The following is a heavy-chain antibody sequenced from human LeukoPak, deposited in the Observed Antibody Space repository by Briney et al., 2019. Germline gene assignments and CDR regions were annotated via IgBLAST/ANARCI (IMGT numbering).Heavy chain of an antibody. V-gene: IGHV3-48*01. CDR1: GFTFSQYS. D-gene: IGHD5-12*01. J-gene: IGHJ5*02. Sequence: GGSLRLSCAASGFTFSQYSMNWVRQAPGKGLEWVSHIRSSSETFYADSVKGRFTISRDNARNSLYLQMNNLRGEDTAIYYCARDAGNSGYGCDLWGQGTLVAVSS. CDR3: ARDAGNSGYGCDL. CDR2: IRSSSET.